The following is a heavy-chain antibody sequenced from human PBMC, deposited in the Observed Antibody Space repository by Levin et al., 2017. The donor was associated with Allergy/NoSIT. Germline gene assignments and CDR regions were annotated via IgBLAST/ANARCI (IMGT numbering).Heavy chain of an antibody. CDR2: INHSGST. CDR3: ARARRGYSSSWYYFDY. J-gene: IGHJ4*02. CDR1: GGSFSGYY. D-gene: IGHD6-13*01. Sequence: SQTLSLTCAVYGGSFSGYYWSWIRQPPGKGLEWIGEINHSGSTNYNPSLKSRVTISVDTSKNQFSLKLSSVTAADTAVYYCARARRGYSSSWYYFDYWGQGTLVTVSS. V-gene: IGHV4-34*01.